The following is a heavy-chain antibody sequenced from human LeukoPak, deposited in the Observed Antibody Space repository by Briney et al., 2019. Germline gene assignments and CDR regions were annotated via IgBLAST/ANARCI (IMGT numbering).Heavy chain of an antibody. J-gene: IGHJ3*02. D-gene: IGHD1-26*01. CDR2: INPNSGDT. Sequence: ASVKVSCKASGYSFTGYYMHWVRQAPGQGLEWMGWINPNSGDTKYAQKFQGRVTMTRDTSISTAYVELTRLRSDDTAVYYCATVPGSGSTPYVDIWGQGTMVTVSS. CDR1: GYSFTGYY. CDR3: ATVPGSGSTPYVDI. V-gene: IGHV1-2*02.